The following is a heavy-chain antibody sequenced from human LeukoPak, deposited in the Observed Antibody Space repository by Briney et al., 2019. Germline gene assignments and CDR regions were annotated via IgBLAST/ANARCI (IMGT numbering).Heavy chain of an antibody. Sequence: PGGSLRLSCAASGFTFSSYSMNWVRQAPGKGLEWVSYISSSSSTIYYADSVKGRFTISRDNAKNSLYLQMNSLRAEDTAVYYCARVGWVYDSSGWAYWGQGTLVTVSS. CDR3: ARVGWVYDSSGWAY. D-gene: IGHD3-22*01. CDR1: GFTFSSYS. CDR2: ISSSSSTI. V-gene: IGHV3-48*04. J-gene: IGHJ4*02.